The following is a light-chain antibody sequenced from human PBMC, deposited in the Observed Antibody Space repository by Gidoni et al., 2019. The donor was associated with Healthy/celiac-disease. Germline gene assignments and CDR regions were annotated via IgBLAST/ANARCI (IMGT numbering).Light chain of an antibody. Sequence: EIVLTHSPATLSLSPGERATLSCRASQSVSSYLAWYQQKPGQAPRLLIYDASNRATGSPARFSGSGSGTDFTLTISSLEPEDFAVYYCQQRSNWPAITFGQGTRLEIK. J-gene: IGKJ5*01. CDR3: QQRSNWPAIT. V-gene: IGKV3-11*01. CDR2: DAS. CDR1: QSVSSY.